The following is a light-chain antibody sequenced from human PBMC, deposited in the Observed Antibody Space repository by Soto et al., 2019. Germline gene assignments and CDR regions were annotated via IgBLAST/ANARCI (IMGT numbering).Light chain of an antibody. CDR1: QSVSSSY. CDR2: GAS. V-gene: IGKV3-20*01. Sequence: EIVLTQSPGTLSLSPGERATLSCRASQSVSSSYLAWYQQKPGQAPRHLIYGASSRAISIPNRFSGSGSGTDFTLTISRLEPEDFVMYYCQQNGSSRTFGQGTKVEIK. CDR3: QQNGSSRT. J-gene: IGKJ1*01.